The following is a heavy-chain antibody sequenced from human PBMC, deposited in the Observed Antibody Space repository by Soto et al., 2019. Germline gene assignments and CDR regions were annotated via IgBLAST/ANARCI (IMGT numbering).Heavy chain of an antibody. CDR1: GASISTDY. J-gene: IGHJ4*02. V-gene: IGHV4-59*08. Sequence: SETLSLTCTVYGASISTDYWSWIRQSPGKGLEWIGFIYYGGSTNYNPSLKSRVTISVDTPKNQFSLKLSSVTAADTAVYYCAKNWNWGSLVHWGQGTLVTVS. CDR2: IYYGGST. CDR3: AKNWNWGSLVH. D-gene: IGHD7-27*01.